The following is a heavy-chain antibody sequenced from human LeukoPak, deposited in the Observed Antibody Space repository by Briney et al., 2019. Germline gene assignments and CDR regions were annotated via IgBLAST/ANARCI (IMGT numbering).Heavy chain of an antibody. V-gene: IGHV3-53*01. CDR1: GFIVNTNY. CDR3: ARVLELRTNYDFWSGYGEYYFDY. Sequence: GGSLRLSCAASGFIVNTNYMTWVRQAPGRGLEWVSFIYADGNTYYADSVKGRFTISRDISKNAVYLQMNSLRAEDTAVYYCARVLELRTNYDFWSGYGEYYFDYWGQGTLVTVSS. CDR2: IYADGNT. D-gene: IGHD3-3*01. J-gene: IGHJ4*02.